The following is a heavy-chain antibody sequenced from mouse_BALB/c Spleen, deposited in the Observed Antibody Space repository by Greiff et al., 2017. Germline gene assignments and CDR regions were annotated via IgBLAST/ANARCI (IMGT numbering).Heavy chain of an antibody. Sequence: QVHVKQSGAELVRPGTSVKISCKASGYTFTNYWLGWVKQRPGHGLEWIGDIYPGGGYTNYNEKFKGKATLTADTSSSTAYMQLSSLTSEDSAVYYCARINGEVYAMDYWGQGTSVTVSS. J-gene: IGHJ4*01. V-gene: IGHV1-63*02. CDR2: IYPGGGYT. CDR3: ARINGEVYAMDY. CDR1: GYTFTNYW.